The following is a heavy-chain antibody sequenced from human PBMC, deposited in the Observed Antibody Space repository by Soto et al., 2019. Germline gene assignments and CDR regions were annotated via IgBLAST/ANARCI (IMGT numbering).Heavy chain of an antibody. D-gene: IGHD2-8*01. CDR3: ARDFSCLLVDGVCYTFDY. V-gene: IGHV3-30-3*01. Sequence: AGGSLRLSCAASGFTFSSYAMHWVRQAPGKGLEWVAVISYDGSNKYYADSVKGRFTISRDNSKNTLYLQMNSLRAEDTAVYYCARDFSCLLVDGVCYTFDYWGQGTLVTVSS. J-gene: IGHJ4*02. CDR1: GFTFSSYA. CDR2: ISYDGSNK.